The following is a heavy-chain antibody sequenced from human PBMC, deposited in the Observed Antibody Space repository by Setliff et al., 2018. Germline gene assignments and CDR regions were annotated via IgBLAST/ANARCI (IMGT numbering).Heavy chain of an antibody. CDR3: ARVRITPYCMDV. CDR1: GGSISSYY. CDR2: IYYSGST. J-gene: IGHJ6*03. Sequence: PSETLSLTCTVSGGSISSYYWSWIRQPPGKGLEWIGYIYYSGSTAFNPSLNSRVTMSLDKSKNQFSLKLYSVTAADTAVYFCARVRITPYCMDVWGKGTTVTVSS. D-gene: IGHD3-10*01. V-gene: IGHV4-59*12.